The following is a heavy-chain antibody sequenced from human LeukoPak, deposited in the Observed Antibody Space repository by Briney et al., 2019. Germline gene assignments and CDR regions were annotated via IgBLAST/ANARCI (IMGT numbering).Heavy chain of an antibody. CDR2: IYYTGGT. CDR1: GGSIGSDY. V-gene: IGHV4-59*08. J-gene: IGHJ4*02. D-gene: IGHD6-19*01. Sequence: KPSETLSLTCTVSGGSIGSDYWTWVRQPPGKGLEYIGYIYYTGGTNYNPSLKSRVTISVDTSKNQFSLKLSSVTAADTAVYYCARYIAVAGNLVGFDYWGQGTLVAVSS. CDR3: ARYIAVAGNLVGFDY.